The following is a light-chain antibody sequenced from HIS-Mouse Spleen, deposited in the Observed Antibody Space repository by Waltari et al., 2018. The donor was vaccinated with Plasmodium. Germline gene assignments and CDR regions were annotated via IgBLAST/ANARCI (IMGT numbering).Light chain of an antibody. J-gene: IGLJ2*01. CDR3: QSADSSATYVV. CDR2: KDS. CDR1: ALPKQY. Sequence: SYELTQPPSVSVSPGQTARITCSGDALPKQYAYWYQKKPGQAPVLGIYKDSGRPAGYRGRFAGARSGRTVTLTISGVQEEDEADYYCQSADSSATYVVFGGGTKLTVL. V-gene: IGLV3-25*03.